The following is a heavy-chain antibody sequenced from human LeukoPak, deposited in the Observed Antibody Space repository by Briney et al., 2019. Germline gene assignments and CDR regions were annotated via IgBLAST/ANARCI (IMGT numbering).Heavy chain of an antibody. V-gene: IGHV3-30*18. Sequence: GSLRLSCAASGFTFSSYSMHWVRQAPGKGLEWVSVISYDGNNKYYADSVKGRFTISRDNSKNMFYVQINSLRPEDTAVYYCAKGSYDILTGYLDVWGKGTTVTVSS. CDR3: AKGSYDILTGYLDV. D-gene: IGHD3-9*01. CDR2: ISYDGNNK. J-gene: IGHJ6*04. CDR1: GFTFSSYS.